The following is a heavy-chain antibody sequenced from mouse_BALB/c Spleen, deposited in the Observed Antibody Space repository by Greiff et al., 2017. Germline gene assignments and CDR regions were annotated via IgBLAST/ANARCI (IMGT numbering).Heavy chain of an antibody. Sequence: EVQVVESGGGLVKPGGSLKLSCAASGFTFSSYAMSWVRQSPEKRLEWVAEISSGGSYTYYPDTVTGRFTISRDNAKNTLYLEMSSLRSEDTAMYYCARVDSSWFAYWGQGTLVTVSA. CDR2: ISSGGSYT. CDR1: GFTFSSYA. V-gene: IGHV5-9-4*01. CDR3: ARVDSSWFAY. J-gene: IGHJ3*01.